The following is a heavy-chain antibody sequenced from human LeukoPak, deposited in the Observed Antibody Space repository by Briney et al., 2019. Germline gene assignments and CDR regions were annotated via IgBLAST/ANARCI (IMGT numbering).Heavy chain of an antibody. Sequence: SETLSLTCTVSGGSISSSGYFWGWVRQPPGKGLEWIGSSYYSGSTYYSPSLKSRVIISVDTSKNQFSLRLNSVTAADTAVYYCARLTGRGGYKTTYFFDYWGQGTLVTVSS. CDR1: GGSISSSGYF. J-gene: IGHJ4*02. V-gene: IGHV4-39*01. CDR3: ARLTGRGGYKTTYFFDY. CDR2: SYYSGST. D-gene: IGHD5-24*01.